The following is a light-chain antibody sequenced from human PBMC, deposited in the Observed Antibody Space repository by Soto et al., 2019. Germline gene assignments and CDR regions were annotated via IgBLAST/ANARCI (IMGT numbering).Light chain of an antibody. J-gene: IGKJ5*01. Sequence: ETVLTQSPATLSLSPGERATLSCRASQSVSRYLAWYQQKPGQAPRLLIYDASNRAAGIPARFSGTGSGTDFTLTISSLEPEDFAVYYCQQRSNWPPSITFGQGTRLEIK. V-gene: IGKV3-11*01. CDR2: DAS. CDR1: QSVSRY. CDR3: QQRSNWPPSIT.